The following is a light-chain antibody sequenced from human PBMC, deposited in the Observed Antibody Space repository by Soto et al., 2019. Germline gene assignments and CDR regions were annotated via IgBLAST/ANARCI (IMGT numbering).Light chain of an antibody. CDR3: SSYTSSSVV. J-gene: IGLJ2*01. Sequence: QSALTQPASVSGSPGQSITISCTGTSSDVGGYNYVSWYQQHPGKAPKLMIYDVSNRPSGVSNRFSGSKSGNTASLTISGLQAEDEADYDCSSYTSSSVVFGGGTKVTVL. V-gene: IGLV2-14*01. CDR1: SSDVGGYNY. CDR2: DVS.